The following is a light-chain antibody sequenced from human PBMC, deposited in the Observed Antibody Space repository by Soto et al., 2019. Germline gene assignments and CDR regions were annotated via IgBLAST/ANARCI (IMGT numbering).Light chain of an antibody. V-gene: IGKV3-15*01. CDR1: QSVSTN. Sequence: EIVMTQSPATLSVSPGERVALSCRASQSVSTNLAWYQQKPGQAPRLLFYGASTRASGIPARFSGSGSGTEFTLTISSLQSEDFAVYCCQQYNNWPPITFGQGTRLEIK. CDR3: QQYNNWPPIT. CDR2: GAS. J-gene: IGKJ5*01.